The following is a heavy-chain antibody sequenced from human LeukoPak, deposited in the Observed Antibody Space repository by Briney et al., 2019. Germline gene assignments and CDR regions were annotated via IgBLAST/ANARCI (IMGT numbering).Heavy chain of an antibody. J-gene: IGHJ5*02. CDR2: IYTSGST. Sequence: PSETLSLTCTVSGDSISTSNSYWGWIRQPPGKGLEWIGRIYTSGSTDYNPSLKGRVTMSVDTSKNQFSLKLSSVTAADTAVYYCARDLILTGFSGIDPWGQGTLVTVSS. CDR3: ARDLILTGFSGIDP. CDR1: GDSISTSNSY. D-gene: IGHD3-9*01. V-gene: IGHV4-39*07.